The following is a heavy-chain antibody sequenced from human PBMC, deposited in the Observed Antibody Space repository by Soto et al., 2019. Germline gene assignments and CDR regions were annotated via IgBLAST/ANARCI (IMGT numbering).Heavy chain of an antibody. CDR1: GYTFTGYY. V-gene: IGHV1-2*04. J-gene: IGHJ6*02. CDR2: SNPNSGGT. CDR3: ARGPTPVFSYYSGMDV. Sequence: GASVKVSCKASGYTFTGYYMHWVRQAPGQGLEWMGWSNPNSGGTNYAQKFQGWVTMTRDTSISTAYMELSRLRSDDTAVYYCARGPTPVFSYYSGMDVWGQGTTVTVS.